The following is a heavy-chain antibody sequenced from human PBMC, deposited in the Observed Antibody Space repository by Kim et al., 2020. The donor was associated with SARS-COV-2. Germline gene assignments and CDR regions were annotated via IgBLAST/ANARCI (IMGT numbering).Heavy chain of an antibody. D-gene: IGHD2-2*02. Sequence: GESLKISCKGSGYSFTSYWIGWVRQMPGKGLEWMGIIYPGDSDTRYSPSFQGQVTISADKSISTAYLQWSSLKASDTAMYYCARLTRYCSSTSCYTGVDYYYGMDVWGQGTTVTVSS. V-gene: IGHV5-51*01. CDR2: IYPGDSDT. CDR3: ARLTRYCSSTSCYTGVDYYYGMDV. CDR1: GYSFTSYW. J-gene: IGHJ6*02.